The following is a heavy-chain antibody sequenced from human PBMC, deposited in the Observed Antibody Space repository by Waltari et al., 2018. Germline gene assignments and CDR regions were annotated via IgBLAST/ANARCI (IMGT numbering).Heavy chain of an antibody. CDR3: AKDSGGDYLDY. CDR2: ISWDGGST. V-gene: IGHV3-43D*03. Sequence: EVQLVESAGVVVQHVASRRLSCAASGFPFDDYAMYLVRQAPGKGLEWVSLISWDGGSTYYADAVKGRFTISRDNSKNSLYLQMNSLRAEDTALYYCAKDSGGDYLDYWGQGTLVTVSS. CDR1: GFPFDDYA. J-gene: IGHJ4*02. D-gene: IGHD1-26*01.